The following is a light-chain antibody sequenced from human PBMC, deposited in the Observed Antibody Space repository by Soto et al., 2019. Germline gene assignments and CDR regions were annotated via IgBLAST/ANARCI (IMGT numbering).Light chain of an antibody. CDR2: EVV. J-gene: IGLJ1*01. CDR3: KSYAGSNTYV. V-gene: IGLV2-8*01. Sequence: QSVLTQPPSASGSPGQSVAISCTGTKSDFGVYDFVSWYQHHPGKAPRLIIYEVVQRPSGVPDRFSGSKSGNTASLTVSGLQAADEADYFCKSYAGSNTYVFGSGTKVTVL. CDR1: KSDFGVYDF.